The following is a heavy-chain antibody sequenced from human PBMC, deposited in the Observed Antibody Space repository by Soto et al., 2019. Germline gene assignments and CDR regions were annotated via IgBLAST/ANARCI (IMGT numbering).Heavy chain of an antibody. D-gene: IGHD5-18*01. CDR2: IYYSGST. V-gene: IGHV4-61*01. J-gene: IGHJ4*02. CDR3: ARGNTAMAQAHETGMVATWGLGY. CDR1: GGSVSSGSYY. Sequence: QVQLQESGPGLVKPSETLSLTCTVSGGSVSSGSYYWSWIRQPPGKGLEWIGYIYYSGSTNYNPSLKSRVTISVDTSKNQFSLKLSSVTAADTAVYYCARGNTAMAQAHETGMVATWGLGYWGQGTLVTVSS.